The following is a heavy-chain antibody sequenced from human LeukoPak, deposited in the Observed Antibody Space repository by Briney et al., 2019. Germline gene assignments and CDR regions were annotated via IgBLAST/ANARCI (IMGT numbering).Heavy chain of an antibody. J-gene: IGHJ4*02. CDR3: ARSYDSSGYYYWGYYFDY. CDR2: INHSGST. CDR1: GGSFSGYY. Sequence: SETLSLTCAVYGGSFSGYYWSWIRQPPGKGLEWIGEINHSGSTNYNPSLKSRVTISVDTSKNQFSLKLSSVTAADTAVYYCARSYDSSGYYYWGYYFDYWGQGTLVTVSS. D-gene: IGHD3-22*01. V-gene: IGHV4-34*01.